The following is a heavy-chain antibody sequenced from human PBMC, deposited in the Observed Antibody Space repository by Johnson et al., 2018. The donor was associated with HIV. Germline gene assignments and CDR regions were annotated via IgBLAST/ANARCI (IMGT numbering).Heavy chain of an antibody. D-gene: IGHD5-18*01. CDR1: ALSFTGAW. CDR3: TTVARWIRTVAAFDV. J-gene: IGHJ3*01. Sequence: VHLVESGGGLVKPGGSLTLSCAVSALSFTGAWVSWVRQAPGKGLEWVGRIKSKTDGGTVDYAAPVKDRFTISRDDSKSTLYLQMKSMKTEDTAVYYCTTVARWIRTVAAFDVWGQGTMVTVSS. V-gene: IGHV3-15*01. CDR2: IKSKTDGGTV.